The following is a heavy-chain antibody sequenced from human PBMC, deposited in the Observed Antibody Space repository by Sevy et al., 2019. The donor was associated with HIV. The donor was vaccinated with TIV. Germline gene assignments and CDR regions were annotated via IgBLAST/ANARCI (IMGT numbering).Heavy chain of an antibody. CDR1: GGSFSGYY. CDR2: INHSGST. D-gene: IGHD6-19*01. CDR3: ARYRMAGNFDY. V-gene: IGHV4-34*01. J-gene: IGHJ4*01. Sequence: SETLSLTCAVYGGSFSGYYWNWIRQPPGKGLEWIGEINHSGSTNYNPSLKSRVIISVDTSKNQFSLKLSSVTAADTAVYYCARYRMAGNFDYWGQGTLVTVS.